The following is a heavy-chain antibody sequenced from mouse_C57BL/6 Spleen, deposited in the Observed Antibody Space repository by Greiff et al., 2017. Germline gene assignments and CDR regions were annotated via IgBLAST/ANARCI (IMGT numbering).Heavy chain of an antibody. V-gene: IGHV1-80*01. CDR2: IYPGDGDT. CDR1: GYAFSSYW. Sequence: QVQLKQSGAELVKPGASVKISCKASGYAFSSYWMNWVKQRPGKGLEWIGQIYPGDGDTNYNGKFKGKATLTADKSSSTAYVQLSSLTSEDSAVYFCLYYGSSHWYFDVWGTGTTVTVSS. D-gene: IGHD1-1*01. J-gene: IGHJ1*03. CDR3: LYYGSSHWYFDV.